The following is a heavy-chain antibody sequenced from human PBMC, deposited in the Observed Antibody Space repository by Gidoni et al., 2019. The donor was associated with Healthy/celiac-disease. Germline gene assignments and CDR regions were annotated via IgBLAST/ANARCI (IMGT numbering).Heavy chain of an antibody. CDR1: GFTFSSYS. Sequence: LVESGGGLVQPGGSLRLSCAASGFTFSSYSMNWVRQAPGKGLEWVSYISSSSSTIYYADSVKGRFTISRDNAKNSLYLQMNSLRDEDTAVYYCARDLGEKYVWGSYRHTNDYWGQGTLVTVSS. J-gene: IGHJ4*02. CDR2: ISSSSSTI. V-gene: IGHV3-48*02. CDR3: ARDLGEKYVWGSYRHTNDY. D-gene: IGHD3-16*02.